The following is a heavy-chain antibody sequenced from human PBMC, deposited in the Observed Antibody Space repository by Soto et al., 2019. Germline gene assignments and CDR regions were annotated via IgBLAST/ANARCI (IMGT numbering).Heavy chain of an antibody. J-gene: IGHJ4*02. Sequence: EVQLVESGGGLVKPGGSLRLSCAASGFTFSSYSMNWVRQAPGKGLEWVSSISSSSRYIYYAQSVKGRFTNSRDNAKNSLYRQMNSLRAEDTAVYYCARGGDIVVVVAAIDYWGQGTLVTVSS. CDR2: ISSSSRYI. V-gene: IGHV3-21*01. CDR3: ARGGDIVVVVAAIDY. CDR1: GFTFSSYS. D-gene: IGHD2-15*01.